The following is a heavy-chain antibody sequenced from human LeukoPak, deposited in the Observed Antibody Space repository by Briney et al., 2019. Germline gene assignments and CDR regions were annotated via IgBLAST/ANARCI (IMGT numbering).Heavy chain of an antibody. V-gene: IGHV1-8*02. CDR1: GYTFTGYY. Sequence: ASVKVSCKASGYTFTGYYMHWVRQAPGQGLEWMGWMNPNSGNTGYAQKFQGRVTMTRNTSISTAYMELSSLRSEDTAVYYCARAPWEVLDNFDYWGQGTLVTVSS. CDR3: ARAPWEVLDNFDY. D-gene: IGHD1-26*01. J-gene: IGHJ4*02. CDR2: MNPNSGNT.